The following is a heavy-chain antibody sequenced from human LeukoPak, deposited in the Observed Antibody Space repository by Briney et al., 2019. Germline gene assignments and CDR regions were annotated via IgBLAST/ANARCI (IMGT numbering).Heavy chain of an antibody. CDR2: IYYSGST. CDR1: GGSISSYY. J-gene: IGHJ4*02. CDR3: ARQRTVTTKCYFDY. D-gene: IGHD4-17*01. V-gene: IGHV4-59*01. Sequence: PSETLSLTCTVSGGSISSYYWSWIRQPAGKGLEWIGYIYYSGSTNYNPSLKSRVTISVDTYKNQFSLKLSSVTAADTAGYYCARQRTVTTKCYFDYWGQGTLVTVSS.